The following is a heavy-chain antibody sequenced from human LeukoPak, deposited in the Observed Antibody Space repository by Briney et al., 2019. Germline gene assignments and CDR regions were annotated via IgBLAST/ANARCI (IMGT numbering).Heavy chain of an antibody. CDR1: GYTFTDYF. CDR2: INPKSGGT. D-gene: IGHD3-3*01. CDR3: ARGPRITIFGVVMANDAFDI. J-gene: IGHJ3*02. Sequence: ASVNVSCKASGYTFTDYFMNWVRQAPGQGLEWMGWINPKSGGTVYAQKFQGRVTMTRDTSSSTAYMELIRLRFDDTVVYYCARGPRITIFGVVMANDAFDIWGQGTMVTVSS. V-gene: IGHV1-2*02.